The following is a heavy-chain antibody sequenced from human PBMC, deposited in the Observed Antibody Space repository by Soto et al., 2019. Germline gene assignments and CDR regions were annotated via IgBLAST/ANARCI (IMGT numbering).Heavy chain of an antibody. D-gene: IGHD4-17*01. J-gene: IGHJ4*02. Sequence: ASVKVSCKASGYSFTTSGITWVRQAPGQGLEWMGWISTYNGNTNYAQKLQDRVTLTTDTSTSTAYMELRSLRSDNTAVYYCARRLYGDYDYWGQGTLVTVSS. CDR3: ARRLYGDYDY. V-gene: IGHV1-18*01. CDR1: GYSFTTSG. CDR2: ISTYNGNT.